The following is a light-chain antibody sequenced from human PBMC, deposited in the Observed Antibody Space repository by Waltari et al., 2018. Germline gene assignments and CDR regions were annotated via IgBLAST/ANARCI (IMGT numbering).Light chain of an antibody. V-gene: IGKV3-20*01. CDR1: QSVRSSF. J-gene: IGKJ3*01. CDR2: GAS. CDR3: QQYGSSPFT. Sequence: EIVLTQSPGTLSLSPGARATLSCRASQSVRSSFLAWFQQKPGQGPRLLIYGASSRPPGIPDRFSASGSGTDFTLTISRLEPEDFAVYYCQQYGSSPFTFGPGTKVDI.